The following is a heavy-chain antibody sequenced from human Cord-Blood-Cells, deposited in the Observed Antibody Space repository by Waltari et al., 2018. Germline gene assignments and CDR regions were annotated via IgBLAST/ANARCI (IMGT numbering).Heavy chain of an antibody. CDR1: GYTFTSYG. Sequence: QVQLVQSGAEVKKPGASVKVSCKASGYTFTSYGISWVGEAPGQGLEWMGWISAYNGNTNYAQKLQGRVTMTTDTSTSTAYMELRSLRSDDTAVYYCARTEYLYGSGSYNDPWGQGTLVTVSS. J-gene: IGHJ5*02. V-gene: IGHV1-18*01. D-gene: IGHD3-10*01. CDR3: ARTEYLYGSGSYNDP. CDR2: ISAYNGNT.